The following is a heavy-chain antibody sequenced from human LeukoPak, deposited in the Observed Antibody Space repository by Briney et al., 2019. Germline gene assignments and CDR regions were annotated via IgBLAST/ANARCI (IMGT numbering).Heavy chain of an antibody. Sequence: ASVKVSCEASGYTFTGYYMHWVRQAPGQGLEWMGWINPNSGGTNYAQKFQGRVTVTRDTSISTAYMELSRLRSDDTAVYYCARGGSYGWVYYYYYMDVWGKGTTVTVSS. J-gene: IGHJ6*03. D-gene: IGHD1-26*01. CDR3: ARGGSYGWVYYYYYMDV. CDR1: GYTFTGYY. CDR2: INPNSGGT. V-gene: IGHV1-2*02.